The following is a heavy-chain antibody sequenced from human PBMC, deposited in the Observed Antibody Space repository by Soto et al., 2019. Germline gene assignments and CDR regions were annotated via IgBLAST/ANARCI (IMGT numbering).Heavy chain of an antibody. J-gene: IGHJ5*02. D-gene: IGHD5-18*01. Sequence: ASVKVSCKASGYTFTDYYIQWVRQATGQGLEWMGWMNPGSGDTGYAQKFQGRVTMTRDISIATAYMELNSLTSEDTAIYYCARMESFGSLNWFDPWGQGTLVTVSS. CDR1: GYTFTDYY. CDR3: ARMESFGSLNWFDP. V-gene: IGHV1-8*02. CDR2: MNPGSGDT.